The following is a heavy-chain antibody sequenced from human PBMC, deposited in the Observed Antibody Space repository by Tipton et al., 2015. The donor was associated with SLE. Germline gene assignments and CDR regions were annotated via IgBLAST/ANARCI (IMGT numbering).Heavy chain of an antibody. CDR2: ISYSGAT. CDR1: GDTIDGNTYF. V-gene: IGHV4-39*07. D-gene: IGHD3-22*01. CDR3: ARVSSYYDSSGYPFSY. J-gene: IGHJ4*02. Sequence: TLSLTCTVSGDTIDGNTYFWDWIRQPPGKGLMLIGSISYSGATSYNPSLKSRVTISVDTSKNQFSLQLSSVTAADTAVYYCARVSSYYDSSGYPFSYWGQGTLVTVSS.